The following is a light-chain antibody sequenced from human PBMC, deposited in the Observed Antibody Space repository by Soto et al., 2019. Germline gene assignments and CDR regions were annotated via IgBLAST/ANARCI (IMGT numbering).Light chain of an antibody. V-gene: IGKV1-39*01. CDR3: QQSYSTPLT. Sequence: XTQSPSSLSASVGDRVTITCRASQSISSYLNWYQQKPGKAPKLLIYAASSLQSGVPSRFSRSGSWTDFTLTISSLQPEDSATYYCQQSYSTPLTFGGGTKVEIK. CDR2: AAS. J-gene: IGKJ4*01. CDR1: QSISSY.